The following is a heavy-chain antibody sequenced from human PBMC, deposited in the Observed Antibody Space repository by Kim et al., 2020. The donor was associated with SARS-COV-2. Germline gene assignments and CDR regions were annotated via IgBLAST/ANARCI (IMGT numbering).Heavy chain of an antibody. Sequence: SGKGRFTISRDKAKNSLYLQMNSLRAEDTALYYCAKDTYYYGSGSYPDYWGQGTLVTVSS. D-gene: IGHD3-10*01. J-gene: IGHJ4*02. CDR3: AKDTYYYGSGSYPDY. V-gene: IGHV3-9*01.